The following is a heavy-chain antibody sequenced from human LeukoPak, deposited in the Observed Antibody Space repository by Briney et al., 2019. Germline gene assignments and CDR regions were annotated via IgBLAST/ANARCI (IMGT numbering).Heavy chain of an antibody. J-gene: IGHJ6*03. CDR1: GYTFTSYD. CDR3: ATATVTKGYYYYYMDV. V-gene: IGHV1-8*01. D-gene: IGHD4-17*01. Sequence: ASVKVSCKASGYTFTSYDINWVRQATGQGLEWMGWMNPNSGNTGYAQKFQGRVTMTRNTSISTAYMELSSLRSEDTAVYYCATATVTKGYYYYYMDVWGKGTTVTVSS. CDR2: MNPNSGNT.